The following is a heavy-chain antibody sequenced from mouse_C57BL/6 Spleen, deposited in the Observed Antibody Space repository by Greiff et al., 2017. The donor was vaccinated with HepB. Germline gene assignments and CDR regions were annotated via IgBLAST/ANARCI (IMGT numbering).Heavy chain of an antibody. Sequence: VQLQQSGGGLVKPGGSLKLSCAASGFTFSDYGMHWVRQAPEKGLEWVAYISSGSSTIYYADTVKGRFTISRDNAKNTLFLQMTSLRSEDTAMYYCARITTGYFDYWGQGTTLTVSS. CDR3: ARITTGYFDY. J-gene: IGHJ2*01. V-gene: IGHV5-17*01. D-gene: IGHD2-4*01. CDR1: GFTFSDYG. CDR2: ISSGSSTI.